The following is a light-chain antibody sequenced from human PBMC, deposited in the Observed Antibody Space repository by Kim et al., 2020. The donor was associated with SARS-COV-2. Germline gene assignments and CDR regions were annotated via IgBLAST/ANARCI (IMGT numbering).Light chain of an antibody. Sequence: GKTVTITCPPSSGSIATVYVQWYQQRPCGAPATVIYADNERPSGVPDRFSGSSDASSNSASLTISGLKTEDEADYYCHSYDRDSHVFGTGTKVTVL. CDR1: SGSIATVY. J-gene: IGLJ1*01. V-gene: IGLV6-57*03. CDR2: ADN. CDR3: HSYDRDSHV.